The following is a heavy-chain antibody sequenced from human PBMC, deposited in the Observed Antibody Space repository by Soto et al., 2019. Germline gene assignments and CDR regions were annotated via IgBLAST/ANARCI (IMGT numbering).Heavy chain of an antibody. Sequence: VGSLRLSCAASGFTFSSYAMSWVRQAPGKGLEWVSAISGSGGSTYYADSVKGRFTISRDNSKNTLYLQMNSLRAEDTAVYYCAKAHIVVVTAIYAFDIWGQGTMVTVSS. V-gene: IGHV3-23*01. J-gene: IGHJ3*02. CDR3: AKAHIVVVTAIYAFDI. D-gene: IGHD2-21*02. CDR1: GFTFSSYA. CDR2: ISGSGGST.